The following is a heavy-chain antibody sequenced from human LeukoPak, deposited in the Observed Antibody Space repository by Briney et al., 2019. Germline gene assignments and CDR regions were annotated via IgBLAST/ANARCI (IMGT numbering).Heavy chain of an antibody. J-gene: IGHJ5*02. V-gene: IGHV1-18*01. CDR3: ARDGASYDFWSGYSNWFDP. Sequence: ASVKVSCKASGYTFTSYGISWVRQAPGQGLEWMGWISAYNGNTNYAQKLQGRVTMTTDTSTSTAYMELRSLRSDDTAVYYCARDGASYDFWSGYSNWFDPWGQGTLVTVSS. D-gene: IGHD3-3*01. CDR2: ISAYNGNT. CDR1: GYTFTSYG.